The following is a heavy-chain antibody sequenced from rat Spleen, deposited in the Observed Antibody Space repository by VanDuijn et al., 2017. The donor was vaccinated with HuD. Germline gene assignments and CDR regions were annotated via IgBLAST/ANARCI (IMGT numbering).Heavy chain of an antibody. J-gene: IGHJ3*01. CDR1: GFTFSRSA. V-gene: IGHV5-29*01. Sequence: EVQLVESGGGLVQPGRSLKLSCAASGFTFSRSAMAWVRQAPTKGLEWVATISYDGSSTYYRDSVKGRYTISRDNAKSTLYLQMDSLRSEDTAIYYCATDRDYYSSYIPRFAYWGQGTLVTVSS. CDR3: ATDRDYYSSYIPRFAY. CDR2: ISYDGSST. D-gene: IGHD1-2*01.